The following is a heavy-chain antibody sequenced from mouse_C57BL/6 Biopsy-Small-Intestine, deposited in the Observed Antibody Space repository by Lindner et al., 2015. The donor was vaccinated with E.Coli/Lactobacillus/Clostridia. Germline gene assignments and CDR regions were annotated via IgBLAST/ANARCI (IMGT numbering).Heavy chain of an antibody. J-gene: IGHJ2*01. CDR1: GYTFTGYW. D-gene: IGHD2-4*01. Sequence: VQLQESGAELMKPGASVKLSCKATGYTFTGYWIEWVKQRPGHGLEWIGEILPGSGSPRYSEKFKGKATFTADTSSNTAYMRLSSLTTEDSAIYYCAREGDYDYDVVDYWGQGTALTVSS. V-gene: IGHV1-9*01. CDR2: ILPGSGSP. CDR3: AREGDYDYDVVDY.